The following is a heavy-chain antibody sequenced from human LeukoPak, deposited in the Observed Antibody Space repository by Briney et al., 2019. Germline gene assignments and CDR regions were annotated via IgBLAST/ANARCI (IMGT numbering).Heavy chain of an antibody. J-gene: IGHJ4*02. CDR1: GFTFSNHA. CDR3: ARGPSGYHNT. V-gene: IGHV3-23*01. Sequence: PGGSLRLSCAASGFTFSNHAMNWVRQAPGKGLEWVSSISGSGSSAYFADSVKGRFTISRDNSKNTLNLQMNSLRAEDTAVYYCARGPSGYHNTGGQGTLVTVSS. CDR2: ISGSGSSA. D-gene: IGHD5-12*01.